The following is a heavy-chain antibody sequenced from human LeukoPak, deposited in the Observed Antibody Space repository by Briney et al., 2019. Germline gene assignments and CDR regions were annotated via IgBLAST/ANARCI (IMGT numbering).Heavy chain of an antibody. CDR3: ARAALLKYDFWSGYYDY. V-gene: IGHV4-59*01. J-gene: IGHJ4*02. D-gene: IGHD3-3*01. CDR2: IYYSGST. Sequence: SETLSLTCTVSGGSISSYYWSWIRQPPGKGLEWIGYIYYSGSTNYNPSLKSRVTISVDTSKNQFSLKLSSVTAADTAVYYCARAALLKYDFWSGYYDYWGQGTLVTVSS. CDR1: GGSISSYY.